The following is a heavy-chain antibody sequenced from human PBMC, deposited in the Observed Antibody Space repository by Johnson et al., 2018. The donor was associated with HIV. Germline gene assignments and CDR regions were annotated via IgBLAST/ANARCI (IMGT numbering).Heavy chain of an antibody. CDR3: AKVGIEGPTSLLRAFEM. V-gene: IGHV3-30-3*02. D-gene: IGHD1-26*01. CDR1: GLTFSNYA. Sequence: QVQLVESGGGMVQPGGSLRLSCAASGLTFSNYAIHWVRQAPGKGLEWVAVISYDGSNKYYGDSVKGRFTISRDNSKNTLYLQMNSLRAEDTAVFYCAKVGIEGPTSLLRAFEMWGQGTMVTVSS. J-gene: IGHJ3*02. CDR2: ISYDGSNK.